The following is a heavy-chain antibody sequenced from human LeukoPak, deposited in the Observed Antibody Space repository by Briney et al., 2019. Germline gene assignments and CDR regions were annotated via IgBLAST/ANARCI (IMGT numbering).Heavy chain of an antibody. J-gene: IGHJ5*02. V-gene: IGHV3-48*01. CDR3: ASWTDILTGYFDP. Sequence: QPGGSLRLSCAASGITFESRNMHWVRQVPGKGLEWISYISANGGSTYYADSVKGRFTISRDDGKNSLYLQMNSLRVDDTAIYYCASWTDILTGYFDPWGQGTLVTVSS. CDR2: ISANGGST. D-gene: IGHD3-9*01. CDR1: GITFESRN.